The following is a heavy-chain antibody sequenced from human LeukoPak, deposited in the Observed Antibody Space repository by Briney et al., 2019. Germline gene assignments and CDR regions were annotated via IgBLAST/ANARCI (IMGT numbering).Heavy chain of an antibody. CDR1: GFTFSDYY. CDR3: ARYPVGSYDSGLDH. CDR2: ISSSGSYT. V-gene: IGHV3-11*06. D-gene: IGHD1-26*01. J-gene: IGHJ4*02. Sequence: GGSLRLSCAASGFTFSDYYMTWIRQAPGKGLEWVSYISSSGSYTNYADSVKGRFTISRDNAKNSLYLQLNSLRAEDTAVYYCARYPVGSYDSGLDHWGQGTLVTVSS.